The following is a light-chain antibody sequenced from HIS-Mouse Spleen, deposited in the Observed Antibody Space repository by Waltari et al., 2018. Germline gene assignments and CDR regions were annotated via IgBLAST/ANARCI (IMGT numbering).Light chain of an antibody. V-gene: IGLV2-23*01. CDR1: SSAVGRYNL. CDR2: EGS. Sequence: QSALTQPASVSGSPGQSIPIPCTGPSSAVGRYNLVSWYQQHPGKAPKLMIYEGSKRPSGVSNRFSGSKSGNTASLTISGLQAEDEADYYCCSYAGSSTWVFGGGTKLTVL. J-gene: IGLJ3*02. CDR3: CSYAGSSTWV.